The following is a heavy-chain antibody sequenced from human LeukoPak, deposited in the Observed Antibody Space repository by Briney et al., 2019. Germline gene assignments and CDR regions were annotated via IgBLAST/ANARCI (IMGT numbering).Heavy chain of an antibody. V-gene: IGHV4-59*01. CDR3: AREGQWLPDWFDP. CDR2: IHYSGST. D-gene: IGHD6-19*01. Sequence: SDTLSLTCTVSGGSISGYYWSWIRQPPGQGLEWIGYIHYSGSTNYNPSLKGRVTISLDMSTNQFSLKLNSMTAADTAVYYCAREGQWLPDWFDPWGQGTLVTVSS. J-gene: IGHJ5*02. CDR1: GGSISGYY.